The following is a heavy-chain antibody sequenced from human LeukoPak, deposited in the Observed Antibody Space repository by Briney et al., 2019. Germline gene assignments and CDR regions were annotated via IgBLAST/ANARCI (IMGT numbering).Heavy chain of an antibody. J-gene: IGHJ4*02. Sequence: ASVKVSCKASGGTSSIYAISWVRQTPGQGLEWMGGVIPGLGTADYAPTFQGRVTVTTDESTTTAYMEVSGLRFDDTAVYYCARPHGDYDSSYYWGQGTLVTVSS. D-gene: IGHD3-22*01. V-gene: IGHV1-69*05. CDR3: ARPHGDYDSSYY. CDR2: VIPGLGTA. CDR1: GGTSSIYA.